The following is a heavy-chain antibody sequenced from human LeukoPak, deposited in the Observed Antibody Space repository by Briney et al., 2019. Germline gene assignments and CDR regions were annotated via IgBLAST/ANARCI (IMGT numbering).Heavy chain of an antibody. V-gene: IGHV2-70*11. CDR2: IDWDDDK. D-gene: IGHD3-10*02. Sequence: SGPALVKPTQTLTLTCTFSGFSLSTGGMCVSWIRQPPGKALEWLARIDWDDDKYYSTSLKTRLTISKDTSKNQVVLTMTNMDPVDTATYYCARMSLYSGIVRPFDYWGQGTLVTVSS. CDR3: ARMSLYSGIVRPFDY. J-gene: IGHJ4*02. CDR1: GFSLSTGGMC.